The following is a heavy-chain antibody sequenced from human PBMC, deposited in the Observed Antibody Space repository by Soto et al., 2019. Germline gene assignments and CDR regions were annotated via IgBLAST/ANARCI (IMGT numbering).Heavy chain of an antibody. J-gene: IGHJ3*02. CDR1: GGTFSSYA. CDR2: IIPIFGTA. CDR3: ARGVTNELTQYAFDI. Sequence: SVKVSCKASGGTFSSYAISWVRQAPGQGLEWMGGIIPIFGTANYAQKFQGRVTITADESTSTAYMELSSLRSEDTAVYYCARGVTNELTQYAFDIWGQGTMVTVSS. V-gene: IGHV1-69*13. D-gene: IGHD4-4*01.